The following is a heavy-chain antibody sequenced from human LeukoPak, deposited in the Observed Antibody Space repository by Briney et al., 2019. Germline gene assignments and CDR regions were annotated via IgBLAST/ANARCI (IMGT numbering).Heavy chain of an antibody. Sequence: GGSLRLSCAASGFTFSRFWMHWVRQAPGKGLVWVSRINTDGSDTIYADSVKGRFTISRDNAKNTLYLQMNSLRAEDTAVYYCAMGPYYYDSSGYYYWGQGTLVTVSS. J-gene: IGHJ4*02. CDR3: AMGPYYYDSSGYYY. D-gene: IGHD3-22*01. CDR1: GFTFSRFW. V-gene: IGHV3-74*01. CDR2: INTDGSDT.